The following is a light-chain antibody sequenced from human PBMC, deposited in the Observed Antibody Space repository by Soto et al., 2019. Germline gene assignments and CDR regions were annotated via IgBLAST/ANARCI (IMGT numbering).Light chain of an antibody. CDR1: SSDVGSYNY. CDR3: RSYTSSSSL. J-gene: IGLJ1*01. V-gene: IGLV2-14*01. Sequence: QSALTQPASVSGSPGQSITISCTGTSSDVGSYNYVPWYQQHPGKAPKLMIYEVSNRPSGVSGRFSGSKSGTTASLTISGLQAEDEADYYCRSYTSSSSLFGTGTKLTVL. CDR2: EVS.